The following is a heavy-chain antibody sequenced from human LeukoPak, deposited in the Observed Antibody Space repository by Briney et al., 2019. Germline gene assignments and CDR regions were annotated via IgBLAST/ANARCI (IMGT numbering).Heavy chain of an antibody. V-gene: IGHV3-23*01. CDR2: ISGSGGIT. D-gene: IGHD3-10*01. J-gene: IGHJ4*02. Sequence: GGSLRLSCAASGFTFSSYAMSWVRQAPGKGLEWVSAISGSGGITYYADSVKGRFTISRDNSKSTLYLQMNSLRAEDTAVYYCAKDLANDALVRGVIPYWGQGTLVTVSS. CDR3: AKDLANDALVRGVIPY. CDR1: GFTFSSYA.